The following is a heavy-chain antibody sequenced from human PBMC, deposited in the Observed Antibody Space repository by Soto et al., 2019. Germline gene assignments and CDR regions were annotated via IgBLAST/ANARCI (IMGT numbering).Heavy chain of an antibody. CDR3: TRHDSNYDFWSGSPPRYGMDV. CDR1: GFTFSVSA. Sequence: GGSLRLSCAASGFTFSVSAMHWVRQASGKGLEWVGRIRSKANSYATAYAASVKGRFTISRDDSKNTAYLQMNSLKTEDTAVYYCTRHDSNYDFWSGSPPRYGMDVWGQG. V-gene: IGHV3-73*01. CDR2: IRSKANSYAT. J-gene: IGHJ6*02. D-gene: IGHD3-3*01.